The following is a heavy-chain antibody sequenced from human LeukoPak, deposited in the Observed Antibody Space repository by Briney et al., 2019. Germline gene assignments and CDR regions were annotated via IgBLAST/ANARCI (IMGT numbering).Heavy chain of an antibody. CDR2: IYPGDSDT. CDR3: ARQVDAYPIVVVPADAFDI. V-gene: IGHV5-51*01. CDR1: GYSFTSYW. J-gene: IGHJ3*02. Sequence: GESLKISCKVPGYSFTSYWIGWVRQMPGKGLEWMGIIYPGDSDTRYSPSFQGQVTISADKSISTAYLQWSSLKASDTAMYYCARQVDAYPIVVVPADAFDIWGQGTMVTVS. D-gene: IGHD2-2*01.